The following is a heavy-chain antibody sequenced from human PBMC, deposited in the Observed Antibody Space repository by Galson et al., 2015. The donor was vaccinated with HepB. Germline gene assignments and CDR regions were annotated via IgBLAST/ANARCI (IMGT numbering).Heavy chain of an antibody. V-gene: IGHV1-18*04. Sequence: SVKVSCKASGYTFSSYGISWVRQAPGQGLEWMGWISTYNGNTDFAQKFQGRVTMTADTSTSTVYVELRSLRSDDTAVYYCTRDQAGSIIMASGYWGQGTLVTVSS. J-gene: IGHJ4*02. CDR3: TRDQAGSIIMASGY. CDR1: GYTFSSYG. D-gene: IGHD5-12*01. CDR2: ISTYNGNT.